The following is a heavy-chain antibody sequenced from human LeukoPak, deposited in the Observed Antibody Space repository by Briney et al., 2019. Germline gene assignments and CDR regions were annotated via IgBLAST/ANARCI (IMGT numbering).Heavy chain of an antibody. CDR3: ARDYPTSGIVTIFDY. J-gene: IGHJ4*02. Sequence: PGGSLRLSCASSGFTFNNYAMTWVRQAPGTGLEWVSSITASGGSTYCADSVKGRFTISRDNSKNTLYLQMSSLRAEDTAVYYCARDYPTSGIVTIFDYWGQGTLVTVSS. V-gene: IGHV3-23*01. D-gene: IGHD1-1*01. CDR1: GFTFNNYA. CDR2: ITASGGST.